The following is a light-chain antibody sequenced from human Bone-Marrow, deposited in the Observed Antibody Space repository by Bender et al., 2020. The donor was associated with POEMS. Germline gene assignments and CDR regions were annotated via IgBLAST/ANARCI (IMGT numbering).Light chain of an antibody. V-gene: IGLV1-44*01. Sequence: QSVLTQPPSASGTPGQRVTISCSGSNSNIGTNAVNWYQQFPGTAPKLLIYRDNQRPSGVPDRFYAFKSGTSASLAIIGLPSVDEADYYCAAGDAVLNGGMIGVETKRTVL. CDR3: AAGDAVLNGGM. CDR2: RDN. J-gene: IGLJ2*01. CDR1: NSNIGTNA.